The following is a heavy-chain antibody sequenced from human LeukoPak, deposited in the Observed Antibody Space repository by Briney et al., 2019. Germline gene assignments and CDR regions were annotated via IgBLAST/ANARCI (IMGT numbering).Heavy chain of an antibody. V-gene: IGHV3-23*01. CDR2: ISGSGGST. Sequence: PGGSLRLSCAASGFTFSSYAMSWVRQAPGKGLEWVSAISGSGGSTYYADSVKGRFTISRDNSKNTLYLQMNSLRAEDTAVYYCAGDIVVVVAATAGAFDIWGQGTMDTVSS. CDR1: GFTFSSYA. D-gene: IGHD2-15*01. CDR3: AGDIVVVVAATAGAFDI. J-gene: IGHJ3*02.